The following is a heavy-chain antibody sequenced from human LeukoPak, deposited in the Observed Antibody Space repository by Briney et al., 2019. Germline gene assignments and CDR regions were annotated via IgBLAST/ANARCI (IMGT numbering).Heavy chain of an antibody. CDR1: GFTFSSYG. V-gene: IGHV3-30*18. CDR3: AKAPIAAAGTGWFDP. J-gene: IGHJ5*02. Sequence: GGSLRLSCAASGFTFSSYGMHWVRQAPGKGLEWVAVILCDGSNKYYADSVKGRFTISRDNSKNTLYLQMNSLRAEDTAVYYCAKAPIAAAGTGWFDPWGQGTLVTVSS. D-gene: IGHD6-13*01. CDR2: ILCDGSNK.